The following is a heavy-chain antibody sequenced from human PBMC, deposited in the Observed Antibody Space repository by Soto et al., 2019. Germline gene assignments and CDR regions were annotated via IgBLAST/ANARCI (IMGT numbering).Heavy chain of an antibody. Sequence: GGSLRLSCAASGFTFSSYSMNWVRQAPGKGLEWVSSISSSSSYIYYADSVKGRFTISRDNAKNSLYLQMNSLRAEDTAVYYCARSQWLSSNWFDPWGQGTLVTVSS. J-gene: IGHJ5*02. CDR1: GFTFSSYS. D-gene: IGHD3-22*01. CDR2: ISSSSSYI. CDR3: ARSQWLSSNWFDP. V-gene: IGHV3-21*01.